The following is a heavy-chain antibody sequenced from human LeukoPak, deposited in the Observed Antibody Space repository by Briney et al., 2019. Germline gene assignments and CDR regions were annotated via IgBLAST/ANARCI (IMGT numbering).Heavy chain of an antibody. CDR3: ASVLGYCSGGSCYPWYFDL. D-gene: IGHD2-15*01. CDR1: GGSISSSSYY. J-gene: IGHJ2*01. V-gene: IGHV4-39*07. Sequence: PPETLSLTCTVSGGSISSSSYYWGWIRQPPGKGLEWIGSIYYSGSTYYNPSLKSRVTISVDTSKNQFSLKLSSVTAADTAVYYCASVLGYCSGGSCYPWYFDLWGRGTLVTVSS. CDR2: IYYSGST.